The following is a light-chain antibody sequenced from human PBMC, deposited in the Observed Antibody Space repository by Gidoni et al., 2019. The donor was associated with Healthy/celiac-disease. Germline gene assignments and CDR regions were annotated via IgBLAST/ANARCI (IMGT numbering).Light chain of an antibody. Sequence: DIVMTQSPDALAVSLGERATINCKSSQSVLYSSNNKNYLAWYQQKPGQPPKLLIYWASTRESGVPARFSGSGSVTDFTLTISSLQAEDVAVYYCQQYYSTPPTFGQGTKLEIK. CDR3: QQYYSTPPT. CDR1: QSVLYSSNNKNY. CDR2: WAS. J-gene: IGKJ2*01. V-gene: IGKV4-1*01.